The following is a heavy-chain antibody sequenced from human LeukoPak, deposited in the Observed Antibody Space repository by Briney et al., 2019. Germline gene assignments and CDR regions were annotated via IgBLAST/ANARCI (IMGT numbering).Heavy chain of an antibody. CDR1: GFTFNSYG. V-gene: IGHV3-30*02. CDR2: IRYDGSNK. J-gene: IGHJ4*02. CDR3: AKDPPQPRSSWFDY. Sequence: GGSLRLSCAASGFTFNSYGMHWVRQAPGKGLEWVAFIRYDGSNKYYVDSVKGRFTISRDNSKNTLYLQMNSLRAEDTAVYYCAKDPPQPRSSWFDYWGQGTLVTVSS. D-gene: IGHD6-13*01.